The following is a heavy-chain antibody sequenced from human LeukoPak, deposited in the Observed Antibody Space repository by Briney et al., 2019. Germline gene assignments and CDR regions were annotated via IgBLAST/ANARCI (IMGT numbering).Heavy chain of an antibody. CDR3: ARGSPPTLYGDYNWFDP. CDR2: IIPILGIA. D-gene: IGHD4-17*01. Sequence: ASVKVSCKASGGTFSSYAISWVRQAPGQGLEWMGRIIPILGIANYAQKFQGRVTITADKSTSTAYMELSSLRSEDTAVYYCARGSPPTLYGDYNWFDPWGQGALVTVSS. CDR1: GGTFSSYA. J-gene: IGHJ5*02. V-gene: IGHV1-69*04.